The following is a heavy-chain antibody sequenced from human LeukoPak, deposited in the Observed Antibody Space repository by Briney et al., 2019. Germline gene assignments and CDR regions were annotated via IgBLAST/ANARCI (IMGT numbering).Heavy chain of an antibody. V-gene: IGHV4-61*02. CDR1: GGSIGNTDYY. Sequence: PSQTLSLTCTVSGGSIGNTDYYWSWIRQPAGKGLEWIGRIYTSESASYNPSLKSRVTMSIDTSKNHFSLRLSSVTATDTAVYFCARGPNQMLARGHFDYWGQGTLVTVSS. CDR3: ARGPNQMLARGHFDY. D-gene: IGHD2-2*01. CDR2: IYTSESA. J-gene: IGHJ4*02.